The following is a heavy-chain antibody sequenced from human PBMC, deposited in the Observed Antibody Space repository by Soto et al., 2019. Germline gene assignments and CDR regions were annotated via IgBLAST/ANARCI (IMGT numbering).Heavy chain of an antibody. CDR2: ISGGGST. J-gene: IGHJ4*02. CDR1: GFTFGNYA. D-gene: IGHD3-10*01. Sequence: GGSLRLSCAASGFTFGNYAMSWVRQAPGKGLEWVSAISGGGSTYYTDSVKGRFTISRDNSKNTLYLQMNSLRAEDTALYYCAKAWTYYYGSGSYYPNWGQGT. CDR3: AKAWTYYYGSGSYYPN. V-gene: IGHV3-23*01.